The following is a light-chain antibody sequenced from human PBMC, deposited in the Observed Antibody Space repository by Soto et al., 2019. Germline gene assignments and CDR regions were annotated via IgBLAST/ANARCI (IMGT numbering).Light chain of an antibody. J-gene: IGKJ3*01. Sequence: EIVMTQSPATLSVSPGERATLSCRASQSVSSNLAWYQQKPGQAPRLLIYGASTRATDVPDRFSGSGSGTDFALTISRLEPEDSAVYYCQQYGGAPFTFGPGTRVDVK. CDR3: QQYGGAPFT. CDR2: GAS. CDR1: QSVSSN. V-gene: IGKV3-15*01.